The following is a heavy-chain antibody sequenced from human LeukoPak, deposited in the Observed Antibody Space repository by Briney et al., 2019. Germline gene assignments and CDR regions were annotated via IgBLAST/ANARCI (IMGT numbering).Heavy chain of an antibody. D-gene: IGHD5-24*01. CDR2: IRSKAYDGTT. CDR1: EFTFGDHA. CDR3: TKGPTHRWLYYGMDV. V-gene: IGHV3-49*04. J-gene: IGHJ6*02. Sequence: GGSLRLSCTASEFTFGDHAMRWVRQAPGKGLEWVGFIRSKAYDGTTEYAASVKGRFTIARDDYNTIDYQQMNSLKIEDTAVYYCTKGPTHRWLYYGMDVWGQGTTVIVSS.